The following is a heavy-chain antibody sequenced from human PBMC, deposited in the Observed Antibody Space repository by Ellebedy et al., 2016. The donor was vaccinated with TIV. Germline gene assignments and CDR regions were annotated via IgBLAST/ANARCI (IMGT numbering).Heavy chain of an antibody. D-gene: IGHD2-2*01. J-gene: IGHJ6*02. Sequence: GESLKISCAASGFTFSNYWMSWVRQAPGKGLEWVANIKQDGGEKNYVDSVKGRFTVSRDNAKNSLFLQMNSLRAEDTAVYYCARAPSYLGDIVVVPAASLRAYYYAMDVWGQGTTVTVSS. CDR3: ARAPSYLGDIVVVPAASLRAYYYAMDV. CDR1: GFTFSNYW. CDR2: IKQDGGEK. V-gene: IGHV3-7*01.